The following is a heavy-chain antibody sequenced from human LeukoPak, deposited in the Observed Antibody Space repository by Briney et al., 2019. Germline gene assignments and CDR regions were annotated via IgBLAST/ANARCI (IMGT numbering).Heavy chain of an antibody. Sequence: PSETLSLTCTVSGGSISSYYWSWIRQPPGKGLGWVGYIYYSGSTNYNPSLKSPVTISVDTSKKQFPLKLSSVTAADTAVYYCAREDSIAGYGMDGWGEGTTVTVSS. CDR3: AREDSIAGYGMDG. D-gene: IGHD3-22*01. V-gene: IGHV4-59*01. J-gene: IGHJ6*04. CDR2: IYYSGST. CDR1: GGSISSYY.